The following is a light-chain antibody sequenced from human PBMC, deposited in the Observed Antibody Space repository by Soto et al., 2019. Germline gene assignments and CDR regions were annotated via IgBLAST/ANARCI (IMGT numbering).Light chain of an antibody. V-gene: IGKV1-27*01. CDR2: EAS. J-gene: IGKJ1*01. CDR3: HKYDRVTGT. Sequence: DIQMTQSPSSLSASGGDRVSITCRASQDISHYLAWYQQKPGKLPKLLIYEASTLQSGVPSRFSGRGSGTDLNLTIRSLQPEDVGTYSCHKYDRVTGTFGQGTKVEV. CDR1: QDISHY.